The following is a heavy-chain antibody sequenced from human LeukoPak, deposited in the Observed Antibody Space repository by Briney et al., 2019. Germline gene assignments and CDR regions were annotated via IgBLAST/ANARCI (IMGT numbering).Heavy chain of an antibody. J-gene: IGHJ4*02. V-gene: IGHV4-39*01. CDR3: ARHSGYYFDY. Sequence: SETLSLTCTVSGGSISSSSYYWGWIRQPPGTGLEWIGSIYYSGSTYYNPSLKSRVTISVDTSKNQFSLKLSSVTAADTAVYYCARHSGYYFDYWGQGTLVTVSS. D-gene: IGHD5-12*01. CDR1: GGSISSSSYY. CDR2: IYYSGST.